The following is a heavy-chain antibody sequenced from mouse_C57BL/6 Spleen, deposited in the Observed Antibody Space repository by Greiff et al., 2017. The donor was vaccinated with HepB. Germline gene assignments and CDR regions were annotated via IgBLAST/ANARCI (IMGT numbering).Heavy chain of an antibody. V-gene: IGHV1-22*01. Sequence: LKESGPELVKPGASVKMSCKASGYTFTDYNMHWVKQSHGKSLEWIGYINPNNGGTSYNQKFKGKATLTVNKSSSTAYMELRSLTSEDSAVYYCASFYYYDGYFDVWGTGTTVTVSS. J-gene: IGHJ1*03. D-gene: IGHD1-1*01. CDR2: INPNNGGT. CDR1: GYTFTDYN. CDR3: ASFYYYDGYFDV.